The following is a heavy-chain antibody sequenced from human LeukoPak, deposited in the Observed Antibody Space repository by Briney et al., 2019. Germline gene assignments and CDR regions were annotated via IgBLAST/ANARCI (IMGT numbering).Heavy chain of an antibody. CDR2: ISSSSSYI. V-gene: IGHV3-21*01. J-gene: IGHJ4*02. D-gene: IGHD3-3*01. CDR1: GFTFSSYS. CDR3: ARDQDDFWSGYYKGYFDY. Sequence: PGGSLRLSCAASGFTFSSYSMNWVRQAPGKGLEWVSSISSSSSYIYYADSVKGRFTISRDNAKNSLYLQMNSLRAEDTAVYYCARDQDDFWSGYYKGYFDYWGQGTLVTVSS.